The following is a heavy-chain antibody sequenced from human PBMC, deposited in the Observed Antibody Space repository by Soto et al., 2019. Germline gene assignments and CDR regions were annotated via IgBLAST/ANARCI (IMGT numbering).Heavy chain of an antibody. J-gene: IGHJ6*02. CDR3: AREGVAPYYYYGMDV. V-gene: IGHV1-18*01. CDR1: GYTFTRSG. CDR2: ISTYNGDT. Sequence: QVQLVQSGAEVKKPGASVKVSCKASGYTFTRSGISWVRQAPGQGLEWMGWISTYNGDTNYAQTIQGRVTMTTDTSTSTVHMEESSLRSDDTAVYYCAREGVAPYYYYGMDVWGQGTPVTVSS. D-gene: IGHD5-12*01.